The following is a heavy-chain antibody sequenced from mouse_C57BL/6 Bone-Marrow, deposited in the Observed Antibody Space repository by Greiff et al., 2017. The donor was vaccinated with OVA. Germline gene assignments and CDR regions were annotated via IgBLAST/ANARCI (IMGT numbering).Heavy chain of an antibody. CDR1: GYTFTSYW. V-gene: IGHV1-55*01. J-gene: IGHJ4*01. Sequence: VKLQQPGAELVKPGASVKMSCKASGYTFTSYWITWVKQRPGQGLEWIGDIYPGSGSTNYNEKFKSKATLTVDTSSSTAYMQLSSLTSEDSAVYYCAREYYYGSVYYAMDYWGQGTSVTVSS. CDR2: IYPGSGST. D-gene: IGHD1-1*01. CDR3: AREYYYGSVYYAMDY.